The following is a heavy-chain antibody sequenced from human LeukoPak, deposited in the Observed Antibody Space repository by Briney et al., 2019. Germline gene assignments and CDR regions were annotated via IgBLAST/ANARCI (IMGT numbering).Heavy chain of an antibody. J-gene: IGHJ6*03. CDR1: GFTFSSFS. CDR3: AKDRYYDSSGYPSNYYYYYMDV. D-gene: IGHD3-22*01. V-gene: IGHV3-30*02. CDR2: IRYDGSNK. Sequence: PGGSLRLSCAASGFTFSSFSMNWVRQAPGKGLEWVAFIRYDGSNKYYADSVKGRFTISRDNSKNTLYLQMNSLRAEDTAVYYCAKDRYYDSSGYPSNYYYYYMDVWGKGTTVTVSS.